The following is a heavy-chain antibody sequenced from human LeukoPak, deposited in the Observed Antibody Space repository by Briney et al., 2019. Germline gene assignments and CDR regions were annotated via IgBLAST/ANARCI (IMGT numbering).Heavy chain of an antibody. CDR1: GYTFTSYG. V-gene: IGHV1-18*01. CDR3: ARDGGVSSSAPDLGSP. CDR2: ISAYNGNT. D-gene: IGHD6-6*01. Sequence: ASVKVSCTASGYTFTSYGISWVRQAPGQGLEWMGWISAYNGNTNYAQKLQGRVTMTTDTSTSTAYMELRSLRSDDTAVYYCARDGGVSSSAPDLGSPWGQGTLVTVSS. J-gene: IGHJ5*02.